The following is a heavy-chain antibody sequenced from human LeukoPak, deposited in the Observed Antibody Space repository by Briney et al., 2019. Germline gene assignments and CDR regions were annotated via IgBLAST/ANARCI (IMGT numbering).Heavy chain of an antibody. Sequence: ASVKVSCKASGYTFTSYGISWVRRAPGQGLEWMGWISAYNGNTNYAQKLQGRVTMTTDTSTSTAYMELSSLRSEDTAVYYCAVLYNWNDHDAFDIWGQGTMVTVSS. CDR2: ISAYNGNT. J-gene: IGHJ3*02. D-gene: IGHD1-1*01. V-gene: IGHV1-18*01. CDR3: AVLYNWNDHDAFDI. CDR1: GYTFTSYG.